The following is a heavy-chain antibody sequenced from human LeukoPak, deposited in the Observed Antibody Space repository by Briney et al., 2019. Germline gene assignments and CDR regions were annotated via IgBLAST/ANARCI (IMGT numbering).Heavy chain of an antibody. V-gene: IGHV1-2*02. J-gene: IGHJ4*02. CDR2: VNPNTGGT. D-gene: IGHD2-2*01. Sequence: ASVKVSCKASGYTFANSYINWVRQAPGQGLEWMGWVNPNTGGTDYAQKFQGRVTMTRDTSINTAYMELSRLESDDTAMYYCARGSAMDYWGQGTLVTVSS. CDR1: GYTFANSY. CDR3: ARGSAMDY.